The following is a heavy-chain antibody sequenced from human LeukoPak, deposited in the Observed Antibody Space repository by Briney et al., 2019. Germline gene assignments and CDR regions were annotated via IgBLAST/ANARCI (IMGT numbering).Heavy chain of an antibody. CDR2: INSDGSST. CDR3: ARVKSGYYYYYGMDV. D-gene: IGHD3-3*01. Sequence: HGGSLRLSCAASGFTFSSYWMHWVRQAPGKGLVWVSRINSDGSSTSYADSVKGRFTISRDNAKNTLYLQMNSLRAEDTAVYYCARVKSGYYYYYGMDVWGQGTTVTVSS. V-gene: IGHV3-74*01. J-gene: IGHJ6*02. CDR1: GFTFSSYW.